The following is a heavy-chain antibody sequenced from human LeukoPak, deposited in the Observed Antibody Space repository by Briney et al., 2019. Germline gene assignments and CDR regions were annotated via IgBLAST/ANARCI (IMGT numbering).Heavy chain of an antibody. J-gene: IGHJ4*02. V-gene: IGHV1-69*01. Sequence: SVKVSCKASGGTFSSYAISWVRQAPGQGLEWMGGIIPIFGTANYAQKFQGRVTITADESTSTAYMELSSLRSEDTAVYYCARRGETNYYDSSGYYSRWGQGTLVPVSS. CDR3: ARRGETNYYDSSGYYSR. CDR2: IIPIFGTA. CDR1: GGTFSSYA. D-gene: IGHD3-22*01.